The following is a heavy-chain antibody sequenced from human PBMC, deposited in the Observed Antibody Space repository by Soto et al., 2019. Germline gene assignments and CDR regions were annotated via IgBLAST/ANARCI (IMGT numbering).Heavy chain of an antibody. CDR3: ARAVAVPADFDY. J-gene: IGHJ4*02. V-gene: IGHV1-3*05. D-gene: IGHD6-19*01. CDR2: INAGNGNT. Sequence: QVQLVQSGAEEKKPGASVKVSCKASGYTFTGYAMHWVRQAPGQRLEWMGWINAGNGNTKYSQKFKGRVTITRDTSASTDCMELSRLRSEDTAVYYCARAVAVPADFDYWGQGTLVTVSS. CDR1: GYTFTGYA.